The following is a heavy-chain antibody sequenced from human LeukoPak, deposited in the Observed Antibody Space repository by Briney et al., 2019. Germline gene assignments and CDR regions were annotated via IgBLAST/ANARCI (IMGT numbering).Heavy chain of an antibody. D-gene: IGHD4-23*01. Sequence: GGSLRLSCAASGFTFSSYWMHWVRQAPGKGLVWVSRINSDGTGTSYADSVKGRFTISRDNAKNTLFLQMNSLRAEDTAVYYCVRPRDYGGNFNWYFDLWGRGTLVTVSS. CDR2: INSDGTGT. CDR1: GFTFSSYW. V-gene: IGHV3-74*01. J-gene: IGHJ2*01. CDR3: VRPRDYGGNFNWYFDL.